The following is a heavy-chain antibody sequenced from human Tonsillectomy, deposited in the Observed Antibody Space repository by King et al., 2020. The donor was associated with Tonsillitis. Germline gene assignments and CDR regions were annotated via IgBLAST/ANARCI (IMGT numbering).Heavy chain of an antibody. J-gene: IGHJ4*02. CDR2: IYGGGTT. V-gene: IGHV3-53*01. Sequence: VQLVESGGGLMQPGGSLRLSCAASGFSVSSHYMSWVRQAPGKGLECVSVIYGGGTTYYADFVKGRFTISRDNSENTLYLQMNSLRAEDTAMYYCARVNYYDSSGYWSPYYFDYWGQGTLVTVSS. D-gene: IGHD3-22*01. CDR3: ARVNYYDSSGYWSPYYFDY. CDR1: GFSVSSHY.